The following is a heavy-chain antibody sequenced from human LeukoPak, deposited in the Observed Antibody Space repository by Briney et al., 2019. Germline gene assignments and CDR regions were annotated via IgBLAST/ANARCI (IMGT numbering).Heavy chain of an antibody. Sequence: SETLSLTCAVSGYSISGGYYWGWIRQPPGKGLEWIGSIYHSGSTYYNPSLKSRVTISVDTSKNQFSLKLSSVTAADTAVYYCARLIVGATRYFDYWGQGTLVTVSS. CDR1: GYSISGGYY. CDR2: IYHSGST. V-gene: IGHV4-38-2*01. J-gene: IGHJ4*02. D-gene: IGHD1-26*01. CDR3: ARLIVGATRYFDY.